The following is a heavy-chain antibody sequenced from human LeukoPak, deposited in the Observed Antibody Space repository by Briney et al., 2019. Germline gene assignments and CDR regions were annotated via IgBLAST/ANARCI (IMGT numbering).Heavy chain of an antibody. CDR2: INHSGST. J-gene: IGHJ4*02. CDR3: ARRGSSSWYR. Sequence: SETLSLTCSVSGVSISSGSNYWGWIRQPPGKGLEWIGEINHSGSTNYNPSLKSRVTISVDTSKNQFSLKLSSVTAADTAVYYCARRGSSSWYRWGQGTLVTVSS. CDR1: GVSISSGSNY. V-gene: IGHV4-39*07. D-gene: IGHD6-13*01.